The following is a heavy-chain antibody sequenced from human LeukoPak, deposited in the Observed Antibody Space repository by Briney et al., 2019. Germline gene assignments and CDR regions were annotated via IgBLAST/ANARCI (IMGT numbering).Heavy chain of an antibody. Sequence: ASVNVSCKAAGYTFTGYYMHWVRQAPGQGLEWMGWINPNTGGTNYAQKVQGRVTMTRDTSISTAYMELSRLRSDDTAVYYCARGWEDFRYFDWLSHDAFDIWGQGTMVTVSS. CDR3: ARGWEDFRYFDWLSHDAFDI. V-gene: IGHV1-2*02. J-gene: IGHJ3*02. CDR1: GYTFTGYY. D-gene: IGHD3-9*01. CDR2: INPNTGGT.